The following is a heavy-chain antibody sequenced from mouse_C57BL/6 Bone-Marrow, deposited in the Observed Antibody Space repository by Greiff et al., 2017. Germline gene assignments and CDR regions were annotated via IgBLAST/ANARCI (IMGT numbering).Heavy chain of an antibody. CDR1: GYTFTDYY. CDR3: ARSPIYYDYDGVAY. Sequence: VQLQQSGPELVKPGASVKISCKASGYTFTDYYMNWVKQSHGKSLEWIGDINPNNGGTSYNQKFKGKATLTVDKSSSTAYMELRSLTSEDSAVYYCARSPIYYDYDGVAYWCQGTLVTVSA. V-gene: IGHV1-26*01. CDR2: INPNNGGT. D-gene: IGHD2-4*01. J-gene: IGHJ3*01.